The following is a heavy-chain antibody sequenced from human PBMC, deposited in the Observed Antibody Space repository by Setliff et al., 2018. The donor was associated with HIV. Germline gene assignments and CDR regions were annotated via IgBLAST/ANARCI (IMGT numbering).Heavy chain of an antibody. V-gene: IGHV3-33*06. Sequence: GGSLRLSCAASGFTFSTYGIHWVRQAPGKGLEWVALIWYDGSNKYYADSVKGRFTISRDNSKNTLYLQMNSLRAEDTAVYYCAKGTYSYDSSGPDYWSQGTLVTVSS. CDR1: GFTFSTYG. J-gene: IGHJ4*02. CDR3: AKGTYSYDSSGPDY. CDR2: IWYDGSNK. D-gene: IGHD3-22*01.